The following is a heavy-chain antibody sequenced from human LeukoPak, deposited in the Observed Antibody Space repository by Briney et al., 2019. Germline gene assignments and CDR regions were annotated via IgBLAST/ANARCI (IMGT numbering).Heavy chain of an antibody. J-gene: IGHJ5*02. V-gene: IGHV2-5*02. CDR3: AHRRDSSGYQYRYWFAP. Sequence: ASGPTLVKPTQTLTLTCTFSGFSLTTSGVGVGWIRQPPGKALEWLALINWDDQKVYSPSLQSRLSITKDTSKSQVVLTMTNVDPVDTATYYCAHRRDSSGYQYRYWFAPWGQGTLVTVSS. CDR2: INWDDQK. CDR1: GFSLTTSGVG. D-gene: IGHD3-22*01.